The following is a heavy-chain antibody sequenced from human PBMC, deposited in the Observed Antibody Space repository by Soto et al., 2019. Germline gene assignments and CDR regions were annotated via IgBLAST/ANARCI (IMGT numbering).Heavy chain of an antibody. J-gene: IGHJ6*02. Sequence: GGSLRLSCAASGFTFSSYGMHWVRQAPGKGLEWVAVIWYDGSNKYYADSVKGRFTISRDNSKNTLYLQMNSLRAEDTAVYYCARDLWATVTTYYYGMDVWGQGTTVTVS. V-gene: IGHV3-33*01. CDR3: ARDLWATVTTYYYGMDV. CDR1: GFTFSSYG. CDR2: IWYDGSNK. D-gene: IGHD4-17*01.